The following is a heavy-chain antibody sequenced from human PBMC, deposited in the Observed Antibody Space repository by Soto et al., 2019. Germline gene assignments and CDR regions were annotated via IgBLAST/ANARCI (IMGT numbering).Heavy chain of an antibody. V-gene: IGHV4-31*03. J-gene: IGHJ3*02. D-gene: IGHD3-9*01. CDR1: GGSISSDNYY. CDR3: AREVIFKTDPDAFDI. CDR2: THYSGGA. Sequence: QVQLQESGPGLVKPSQTLSLTCTVSGGSISSDNYYWSWIRQHPGKGLEWIGYTHYSGGAYYNPSLQSRVTLSVDTSENQFSLTLSSVTAADTAVYYCAREVIFKTDPDAFDIWGQGTMVTVSS.